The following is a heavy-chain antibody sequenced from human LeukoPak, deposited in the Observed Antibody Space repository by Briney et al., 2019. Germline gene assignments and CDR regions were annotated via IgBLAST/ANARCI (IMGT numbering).Heavy chain of an antibody. Sequence: PSETLSLTCTVCGGSLNNYYWSWLRQPAGKGLEWIGRIYTSGSTNYNPSLKSRVTMSVDTSKNQFSLKLSSVTAADTAVYYCARYDFWSGYHDYWGQGTLVTVSS. CDR2: IYTSGST. J-gene: IGHJ4*02. CDR1: GGSLNNYY. V-gene: IGHV4-4*07. D-gene: IGHD3-3*01. CDR3: ARYDFWSGYHDY.